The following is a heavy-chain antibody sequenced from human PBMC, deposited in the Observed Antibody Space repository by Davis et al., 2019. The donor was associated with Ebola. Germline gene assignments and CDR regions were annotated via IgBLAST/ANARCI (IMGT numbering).Heavy chain of an antibody. V-gene: IGHV3-48*02. D-gene: IGHD2-8*01. CDR1: GFTFSSNT. J-gene: IGHJ2*01. Sequence: GESLKISCAASGFTFSSNTMTWVRQAPGKGLEWVSYISSGGRTIYYADSVKGRFTISRDNAKKSLYLQMSSLRDEDTAVYYCATVRGVCTDGVCSPYWYFDLWGRGTLVTVSS. CDR2: ISSGGRTI. CDR3: ATVRGVCTDGVCSPYWYFDL.